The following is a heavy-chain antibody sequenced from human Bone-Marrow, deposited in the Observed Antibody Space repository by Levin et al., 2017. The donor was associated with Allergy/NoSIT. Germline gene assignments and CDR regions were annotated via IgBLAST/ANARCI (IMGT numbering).Heavy chain of an antibody. Sequence: PSETLSLTCTVSGGSISGYYWSWIRQPPGKGLEWIGYTYNSGRTNYNPSLKSRVTISVDTSKNQFSLRLTSVTAADTAVYYCARCPSGSYPTRFDYWGQGTLVTVSS. D-gene: IGHD1-26*01. J-gene: IGHJ4*02. CDR2: TYNSGRT. CDR1: GGSISGYY. CDR3: ARCPSGSYPTRFDY. V-gene: IGHV4-59*01.